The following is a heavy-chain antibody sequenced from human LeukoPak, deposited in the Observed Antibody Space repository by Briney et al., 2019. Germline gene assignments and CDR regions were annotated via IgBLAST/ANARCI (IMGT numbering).Heavy chain of an antibody. CDR2: FDPEDGET. V-gene: IGHV1-24*01. D-gene: IGHD1-26*01. CDR1: GYTLTELS. CDR3: ATGGGSYFN. J-gene: IGHJ4*02. Sequence: GASVKVSCKVSGYTLTELSMHWVRQAPGKGLEWMGGFDPEDGETIYAQKFQGRVTMTEETSTDTAYMELSSLRSEDTAVYYCATGGGSYFNWGQGTLVTVSS.